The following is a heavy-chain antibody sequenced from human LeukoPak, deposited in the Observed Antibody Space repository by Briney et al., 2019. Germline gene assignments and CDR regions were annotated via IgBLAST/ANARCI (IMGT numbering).Heavy chain of an antibody. CDR3: AKDHSQDY. D-gene: IGHD4-11*01. CDR2: ISTSGGTT. Sequence: GGSLRLSCAASGFSFTGYAMSWVRQAAGKGLEWVSAISTSGGTTYYADSVQGWFTISRDNSKNTVSLQMNSLRAEDTAVYYCAKDHSQDYWGQGTLVTVSS. CDR1: GFSFTGYA. J-gene: IGHJ4*02. V-gene: IGHV3-23*01.